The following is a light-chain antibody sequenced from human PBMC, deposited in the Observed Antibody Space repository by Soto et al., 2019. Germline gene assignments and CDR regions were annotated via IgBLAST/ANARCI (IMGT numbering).Light chain of an antibody. J-gene: IGKJ5*01. CDR1: QSVSSTY. CDR2: DAS. Sequence: EIVLTQSPGTLSLSPGERATLSCRASQSVSSTYLIWYQQKPGQAPRLLIYDASNRATGIPARFSGSGSGTDFTLTISSLEPEDFAVYYCQQRSNWITFGQGTRLETK. CDR3: QQRSNWIT. V-gene: IGKV3D-20*02.